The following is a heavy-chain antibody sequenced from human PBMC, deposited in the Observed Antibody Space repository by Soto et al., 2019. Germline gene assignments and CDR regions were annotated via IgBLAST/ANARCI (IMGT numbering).Heavy chain of an antibody. D-gene: IGHD4-4*01. Sequence: XESLRLSSAASGLTFSSYGMSWVRQAPGKGLEWVANIKQDGSEKYYVDSVKGRFTISRDNAKNSLYLQMNSPRAEDTAVYYCARVTTVTTSIYYYYGMDVWGQGTTVTVSS. J-gene: IGHJ6*02. CDR1: GLTFSSYG. CDR2: IKQDGSEK. CDR3: ARVTTVTTSIYYYYGMDV. V-gene: IGHV3-7*03.